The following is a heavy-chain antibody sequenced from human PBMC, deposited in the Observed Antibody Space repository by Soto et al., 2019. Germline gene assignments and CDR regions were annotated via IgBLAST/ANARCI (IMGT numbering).Heavy chain of an antibody. CDR2: ISGSGGST. CDR3: AKDPVTMVRKDMDV. V-gene: IGHV3-23*01. D-gene: IGHD3-10*01. Sequence: GGSLRLSCAAYGFTFSSYAMSWVRQAPGKGLEWVSAISGSGGSTYYADSVKGRFTISRDNSKNTLYLQMNSLRAEDTAVYYCAKDPVTMVRKDMDVWGQGTTVTVSS. CDR1: GFTFSSYA. J-gene: IGHJ6*02.